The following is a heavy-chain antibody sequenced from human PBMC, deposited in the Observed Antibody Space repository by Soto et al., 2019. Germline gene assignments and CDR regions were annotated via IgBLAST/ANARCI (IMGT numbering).Heavy chain of an antibody. CDR1: VFTFSSYG. CDR2: INIDGSST. CDR3: ARSLLGDFWSGPHYYYCYGMEV. Sequence: GGSLRLSCAASVFTFSSYGMHWVRQAPGKGLVCVSRINIDGSSTSYADSVKGRFTISRDNAKNTLYLQMNSLRDEDTAVYYCARSLLGDFWSGPHYYYCYGMEVWGPGTTVTVSS. J-gene: IGHJ6*01. V-gene: IGHV3-74*01. D-gene: IGHD3-3*01.